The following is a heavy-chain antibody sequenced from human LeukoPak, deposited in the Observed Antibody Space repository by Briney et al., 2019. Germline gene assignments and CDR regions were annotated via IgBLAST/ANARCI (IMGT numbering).Heavy chain of an antibody. CDR1: GGSISSGGYY. CDR3: AREKLWGNSALDY. Sequence: PSETLSLTCTVSGGSISSGGYYWSWIRQHPGKGLEWIGYIYYSGSTYYNPSLKSRVTISVDTSKNQFSLKLSSVTAADTAVHYCAREKLWGNSALDYWGQGTLVTVSS. D-gene: IGHD4-23*01. J-gene: IGHJ4*02. V-gene: IGHV4-31*03. CDR2: IYYSGST.